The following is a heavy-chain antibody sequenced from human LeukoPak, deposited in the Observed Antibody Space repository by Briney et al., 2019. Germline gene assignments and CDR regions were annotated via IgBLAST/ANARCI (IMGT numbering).Heavy chain of an antibody. D-gene: IGHD3-10*01. J-gene: IGHJ4*02. V-gene: IGHV4-34*01. Sequence: SETLSLTCAVSGGSFSGYYWSWIRQPPGKGLEWIGEINHSGSTNYNPSLKSRVTISVDTSKNQFSLKLSSVTAADTAVYYCASSETVLLWFGTQYAYNYWGQGTLVTVSS. CDR2: INHSGST. CDR3: ASSETVLLWFGTQYAYNY. CDR1: GGSFSGYY.